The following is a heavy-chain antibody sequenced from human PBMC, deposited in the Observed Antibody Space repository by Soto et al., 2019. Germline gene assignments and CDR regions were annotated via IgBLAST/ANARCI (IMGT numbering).Heavy chain of an antibody. Sequence: GGSLRLSCAASGFTFSSNCLTWVRQAPGKGLERVSVLYPNGSTYYADSVKGRFTISRDNSKNTLYLQMNSLRAEDTAVYYCAKRLLSVAGTIWGQGTLVTVSS. J-gene: IGHJ4*02. D-gene: IGHD6-19*01. V-gene: IGHV3-53*01. CDR1: GFTFSSNC. CDR3: AKRLLSVAGTI. CDR2: LYPNGST.